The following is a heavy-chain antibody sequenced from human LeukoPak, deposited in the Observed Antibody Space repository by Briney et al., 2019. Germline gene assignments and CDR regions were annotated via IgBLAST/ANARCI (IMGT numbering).Heavy chain of an antibody. CDR2: ISGSGGST. CDR3: AKVAECRGSGWDFDY. D-gene: IGHD6-19*01. CDR1: GYTFSSYA. V-gene: IGHV3-23*01. J-gene: IGHJ4*02. Sequence: PGGSLRLSCAVSGYTFSSYAMSWVRQAPGKGLEWVSAISGSGGSTCYADSVKGRFTISRDNSKNTLYLQMNSLRAEDTAVYYCAKVAECRGSGWDFDYWGQGTLVTVSS.